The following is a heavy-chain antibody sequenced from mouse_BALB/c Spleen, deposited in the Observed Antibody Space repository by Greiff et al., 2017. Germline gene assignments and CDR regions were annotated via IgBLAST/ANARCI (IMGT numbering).Heavy chain of an antibody. CDR2: IYPGNSDT. Sequence: EVHLVESGTVLARPGASVKMSCKASGYSFTSYWMHWVKQRPGQGLEWIGAIYPGNSDTSYNQKFKGKAKLTAVTSASTAYMELSSLTNEDSAVYYCTKHNPYAMDYWGQGTSVTVSS. CDR3: TKHNPYAMDY. J-gene: IGHJ4*01. V-gene: IGHV1-5*01. CDR1: GYSFTSYW. D-gene: IGHD1-3*01.